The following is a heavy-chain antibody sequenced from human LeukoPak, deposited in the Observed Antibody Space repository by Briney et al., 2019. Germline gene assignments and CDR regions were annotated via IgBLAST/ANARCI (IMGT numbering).Heavy chain of an antibody. J-gene: IGHJ5*02. CDR1: GGSISSSSYY. D-gene: IGHD3-22*01. CDR3: ARHASYYYDSSGFNWFDP. Sequence: SETLSLTCTVSGGSISSSSYYWGWIRQPPGKGLEWIGSIYYSGSTCYNPSLKSRVTISVDTSENRFSLKLSSVTAADTAVYYCARHASYYYDSSGFNWFDPWGQGTLVTVSS. CDR2: IYYSGST. V-gene: IGHV4-39*01.